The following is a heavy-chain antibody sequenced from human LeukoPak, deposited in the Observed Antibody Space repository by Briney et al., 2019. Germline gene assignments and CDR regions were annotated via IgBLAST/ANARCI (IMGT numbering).Heavy chain of an antibody. J-gene: IGHJ4*02. CDR1: GFTFTNYA. CDR3: AKMVGDTTGFDY. CDR2: ISGSGGST. V-gene: IGHV3-23*01. D-gene: IGHD1-26*01. Sequence: GGSLRLSCAASGFTFTNYAMNWVRQAPGKGLEWVSTISGSGGSTYSADSVKGRFTISRGNSKNTLYLQMNSLRAEDTAVYYCAKMVGDTTGFDYWGQGTLVTVSS.